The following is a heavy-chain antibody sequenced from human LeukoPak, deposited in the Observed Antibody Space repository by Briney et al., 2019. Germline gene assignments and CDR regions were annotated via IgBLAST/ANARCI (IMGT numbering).Heavy chain of an antibody. CDR1: GGTFSSYA. D-gene: IGHD3-9*01. V-gene: IGHV1-69*05. CDR3: ARDLGYYDILTGPQDYYYYYMDV. CDR2: IIPIFDTA. J-gene: IGHJ6*03. Sequence: SVKVSCKASGGTFSSYAISWVRQAPGQGLEWMGGIIPIFDTANYAQKFQGRVTITTDESTSTAYMELSSLRSEDTAVYYCARDLGYYDILTGPQDYYYYYMDVWGKGTTVTVSS.